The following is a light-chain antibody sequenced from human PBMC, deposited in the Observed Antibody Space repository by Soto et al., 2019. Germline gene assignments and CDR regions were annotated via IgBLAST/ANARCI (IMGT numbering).Light chain of an antibody. Sequence: DIQLTQSPSFLSASIGDRVIITCRASQGISSFLAWYQQKPGKAPKLLIYAASTLQSGVPSRFSGSGSGTQFTLIISSLQPEDFATYYCQQLNSYPLTFGGGTKVEIK. J-gene: IGKJ4*01. CDR2: AAS. CDR1: QGISSF. CDR3: QQLNSYPLT. V-gene: IGKV1-9*01.